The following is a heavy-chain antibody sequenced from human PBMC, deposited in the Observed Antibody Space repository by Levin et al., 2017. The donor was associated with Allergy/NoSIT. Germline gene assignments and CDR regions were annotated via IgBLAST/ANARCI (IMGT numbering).Heavy chain of an antibody. Sequence: GESLKISCAASGFTFSSYGMHWVRQAPGKGLEWVAVIWSDGSNKYYADSVKGRFTISRDNSKNTLYLQMNSLRAEDTAVYYCARDHTLPKLRLYWYFDRWGRGTLVTVSS. CDR2: IWSDGSNK. D-gene: IGHD2-15*01. CDR3: ARDHTLPKLRLYWYFDR. J-gene: IGHJ2*01. CDR1: GFTFSSYG. V-gene: IGHV3-33*01.